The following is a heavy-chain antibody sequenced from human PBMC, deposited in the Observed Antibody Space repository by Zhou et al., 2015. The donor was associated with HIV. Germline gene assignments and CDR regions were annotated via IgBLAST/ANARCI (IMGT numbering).Heavy chain of an antibody. CDR3: ARDIVVVPAATLRVADLYYYYYGMDV. CDR1: GYTFTSYY. V-gene: IGHV1-46*01. J-gene: IGHJ6*02. CDR2: INPSGGST. D-gene: IGHD2-2*01. Sequence: QVQLVQSGAEVKKPGASVKVSCKASGYTFTSYYMHWVRQAPGQGLEWMGIINPSGGSTSYAQKFQGRVTMTRDTSTSTVYMELSSLRSEDTAVYYCARDIVVVPAATLRVADLYYYYYGMDVWGQGTTVTVSS.